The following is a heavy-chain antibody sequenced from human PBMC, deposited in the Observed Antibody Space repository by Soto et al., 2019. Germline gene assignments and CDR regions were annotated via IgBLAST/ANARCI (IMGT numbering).Heavy chain of an antibody. D-gene: IGHD3-22*01. V-gene: IGHV3-11*01. Sequence: GGSLRLSCAASGFTFSYYYMSWIRQAPGKGLEWVSYISSSGSTIYYTDSVKGRFTISRDNAKNSLYLQMNSLRAEDTAVYYCXRTYYYDSSGSSNYFDYWGQGTLVTVSS. CDR3: XRTYYYDSSGSSNYFDY. CDR1: GFTFSYYY. J-gene: IGHJ4*02. CDR2: ISSSGSTI.